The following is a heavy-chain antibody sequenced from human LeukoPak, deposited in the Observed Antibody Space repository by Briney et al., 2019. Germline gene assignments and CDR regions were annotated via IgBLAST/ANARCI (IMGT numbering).Heavy chain of an antibody. J-gene: IGHJ3*02. V-gene: IGHV1-18*01. CDR3: ARDSRIVVVITDAFDI. CDR1: GYTFTSYG. Sequence: ASVKVSCKASGYTFTSYGISGVRQAAGQGVEGMGWISAYNGNTNYAQKLQGRVTMTTDTSKSTAYMELRSLRSDDTAVYYCARDSRIVVVITDAFDIWGQGTMVTVSS. CDR2: ISAYNGNT. D-gene: IGHD3-22*01.